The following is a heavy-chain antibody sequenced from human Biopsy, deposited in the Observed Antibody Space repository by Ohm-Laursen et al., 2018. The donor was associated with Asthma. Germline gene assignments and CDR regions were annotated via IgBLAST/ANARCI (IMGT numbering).Heavy chain of an antibody. Sequence: GTLSLTCTVSGGSMSSSSHSWGWIRQPPGKGLEWIGSISYTGNTDIPSLRSRVTLSVDTSKNNFSLKLTSVTAADTAVFYCARHWNWGSFFDYWGQGMLVTVSS. CDR3: ARHWNWGSFFDY. CDR1: GGSMSSSSHS. V-gene: IGHV4-39*01. CDR2: ISYTGNT. J-gene: IGHJ4*02. D-gene: IGHD7-27*01.